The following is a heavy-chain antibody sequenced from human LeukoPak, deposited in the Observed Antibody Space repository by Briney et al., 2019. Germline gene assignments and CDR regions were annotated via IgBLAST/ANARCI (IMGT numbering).Heavy chain of an antibody. V-gene: IGHV1-2*02. CDR2: INPNSGGT. Sequence: ASVKVSCKASGCTFTGYYMHWVRQAPGQGLEWMGWINPNSGGTNYAQKFQGRVTMTRDTSISTAYMELSRLRSDDTAVYYCARSAMVRGVIITKPPSYWGQGTLVTVSS. CDR3: ARSAMVRGVIITKPPSY. D-gene: IGHD3-10*01. CDR1: GCTFTGYY. J-gene: IGHJ4*02.